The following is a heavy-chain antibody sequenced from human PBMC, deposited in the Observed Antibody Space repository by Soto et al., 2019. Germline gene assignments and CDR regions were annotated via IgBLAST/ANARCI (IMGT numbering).Heavy chain of an antibody. CDR3: ARLSLRYCSGGSCSQLDY. D-gene: IGHD2-15*01. CDR2: ISSTSGTI. Sequence: EVQLVESGGGLVQPGGSLRLSCAASGFTFNSYSMTWVRQAPGKGLEWLSFISSTSGTIYYADSVKGRFTISRDNAKISLYLQMNSLRDEDTAVYYCARLSLRYCSGGSCSQLDYWGQGTLLTVSS. V-gene: IGHV3-48*02. CDR1: GFTFNSYS. J-gene: IGHJ4*02.